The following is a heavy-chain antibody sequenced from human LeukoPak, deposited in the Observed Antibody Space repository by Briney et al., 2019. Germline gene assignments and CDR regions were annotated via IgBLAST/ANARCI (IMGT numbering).Heavy chain of an antibody. D-gene: IGHD6-13*01. Sequence: SQTLSLTCTVSGGSISSGSYYWSWIRQPAGKGLEWIGRIYTSGSTNYNPSLKSRVTISVDTSKNQFSLKLSSVTAADTAVYYCARPKSSSWYYFDYWGQGTLVTVSS. CDR2: IYTSGST. V-gene: IGHV4-61*02. CDR3: ARPKSSSWYYFDY. J-gene: IGHJ4*02. CDR1: GGSISSGSYY.